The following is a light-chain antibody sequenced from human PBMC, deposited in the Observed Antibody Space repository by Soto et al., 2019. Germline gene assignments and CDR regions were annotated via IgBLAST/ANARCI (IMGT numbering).Light chain of an antibody. Sequence: QPVLTQSSSASASLGSSVKLTCTLSSGHSYYIIAWHQQLPGKAPRYLMKLEGSGSYNKGSGVPDRFSGSSSGADRYLTISNLQFEDEADYYCETWDSDTHTVFGGGTKLTVL. V-gene: IGLV4-60*02. CDR1: SGHSYYI. J-gene: IGLJ3*02. CDR3: ETWDSDTHTV. CDR2: LEGSGSY.